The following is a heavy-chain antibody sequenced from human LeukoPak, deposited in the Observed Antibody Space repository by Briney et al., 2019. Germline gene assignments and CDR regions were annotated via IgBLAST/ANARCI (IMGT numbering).Heavy chain of an antibody. J-gene: IGHJ5*02. CDR1: EYSFTSYW. Sequence: SGESLKISCKGSEYSFTSYWIGWVRQMPGKGLEWMGIIYPGDSDTRYSPSFQGQVTISADKSISTAYLQWSSLKASDTAMYYCARLQGRAVAGIGLRWFDPWGQGTLVTVSS. CDR2: IYPGDSDT. D-gene: IGHD6-19*01. CDR3: ARLQGRAVAGIGLRWFDP. V-gene: IGHV5-51*01.